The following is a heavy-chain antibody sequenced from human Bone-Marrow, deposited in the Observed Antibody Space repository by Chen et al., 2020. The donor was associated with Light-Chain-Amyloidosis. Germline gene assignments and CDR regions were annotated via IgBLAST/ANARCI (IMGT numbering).Heavy chain of an antibody. CDR2: IYPDDSDA. CDR3: ARRRDGYNFDY. Sequence: EVQLEQSGPEVKKPGESLKISCKGSAYTFPNYWIGWVRQMPGKGLECMGVIYPDDSDARYSPSFEGQVTISADKSITTAYLQWRSLKASDTAMYYCARRRDGYNFDYWGQGTLVTVSS. CDR1: AYTFPNYW. J-gene: IGHJ4*02. V-gene: IGHV5-51*01. D-gene: IGHD5-12*01.